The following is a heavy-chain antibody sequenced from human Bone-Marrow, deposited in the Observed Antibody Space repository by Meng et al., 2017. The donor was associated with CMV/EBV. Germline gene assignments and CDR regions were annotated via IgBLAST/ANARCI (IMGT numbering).Heavy chain of an antibody. CDR1: GGSFSGYY. CDR3: ASSSSWYWFDP. CDR2: INHSGST. V-gene: IGHV4-34*01. J-gene: IGHJ5*02. Sequence: SETLSLTCAVYGGSFSGYYWSWIRQPPGKGLEWIGEINHSGSTNYNPSLKSRVTISVDTSKNQFSLKLSSVTAADTAVYYCASSSSWYWFDPWGQGTLVNVSS. D-gene: IGHD6-13*01.